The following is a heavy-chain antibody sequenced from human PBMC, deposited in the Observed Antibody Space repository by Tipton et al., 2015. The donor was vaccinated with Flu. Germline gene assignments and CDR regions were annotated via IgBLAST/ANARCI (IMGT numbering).Heavy chain of an antibody. D-gene: IGHD6-13*01. CDR1: GGSISSGGYY. Sequence: TLTLTCTVSGGSISSGGYYWSWIRQHPGKGLEWIGYIYYSGSTYYNPSLKSLVTISVDTSKNQFSLKLSSVTAADTAVYYCARGVAAAGTSYYFDYWGQGTLVTVSS. J-gene: IGHJ4*02. CDR2: IYYSGST. CDR3: ARGVAAAGTSYYFDY. V-gene: IGHV4-31*01.